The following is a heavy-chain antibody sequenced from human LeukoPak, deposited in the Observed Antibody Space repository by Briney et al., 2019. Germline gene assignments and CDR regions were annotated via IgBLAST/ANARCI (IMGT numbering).Heavy chain of an antibody. J-gene: IGHJ3*02. Sequence: GGSLRLSCAASGFTFSDYYMSWIRQAPGKGLEWVSYISSSGSTIYYADSVKGRFTISRDNAKNSLYLQMNSLRAEDTAVYYCARALGIVNYYDSSGYYFYDAIDIWGQGTMVTVSS. CDR3: ARALGIVNYYDSSGYYFYDAIDI. D-gene: IGHD3-22*01. CDR2: ISSSGSTI. V-gene: IGHV3-11*04. CDR1: GFTFSDYY.